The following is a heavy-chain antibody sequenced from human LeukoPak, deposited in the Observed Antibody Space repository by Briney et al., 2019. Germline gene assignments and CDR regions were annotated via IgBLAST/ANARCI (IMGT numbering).Heavy chain of an antibody. V-gene: IGHV3-23*01. CDR2: ITGSGDTT. CDR1: GFIFRNYA. D-gene: IGHD3-9*01. J-gene: IGHJ4*02. Sequence: GASLRLSCAASGFIFRNYAMSWVPQAPGKGLEWVSAITGSGDTTYYADSVKGRFTIYRDNSKNTLYVEMNTLRAEDTAVYYCAKWGDYDILTGYYVSDFWGQGTLVTVSS. CDR3: AKWGDYDILTGYYVSDF.